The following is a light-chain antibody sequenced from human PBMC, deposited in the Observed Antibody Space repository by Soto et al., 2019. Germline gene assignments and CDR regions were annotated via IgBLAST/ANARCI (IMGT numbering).Light chain of an antibody. CDR3: KPNSSIPRT. CDR1: HSISDS. V-gene: IGKV1-39*01. Sequence: DIQMTQSPSSLSASVGDRVTITCRASHSISDSLLWYQQKPGKAPKLLIYAASNLESGVPSRFNGSGSGTDFPLTISSLQPEDFATYYCKPNSSIPRTFGQGTKVEIK. J-gene: IGKJ1*01. CDR2: AAS.